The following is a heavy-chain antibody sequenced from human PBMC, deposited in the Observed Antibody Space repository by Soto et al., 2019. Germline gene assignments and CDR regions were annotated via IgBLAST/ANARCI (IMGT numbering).Heavy chain of an antibody. D-gene: IGHD2-21*01. CDR1: GYTFNAFY. CDR2: INPSGDGT. CDR3: ATDPYCGSAPGCSALDA. V-gene: IGHV1-46*02. J-gene: IGHJ6*02. Sequence: ASVKVSCKAFGYTFNAFYMHWVRQAPGQGLEWMGVINPSGDGTSYAQKFKGRVTMTTDTSTSTTYMELGSLRSDDTGVYYCATDPYCGSAPGCSALDAWGQGTTVTVSS.